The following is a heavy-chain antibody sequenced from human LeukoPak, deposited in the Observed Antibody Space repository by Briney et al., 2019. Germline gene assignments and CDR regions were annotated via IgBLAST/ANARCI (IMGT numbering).Heavy chain of an antibody. CDR3: ARGYDSSSWYVRPRAPQQPTSPFDY. CDR1: GYTFTSYY. V-gene: IGHV1-46*01. Sequence: ASVKVSCKTSGYTFTSYYMHWVRQAPGQGLEWMGIINPSGGSTTYAQKFQGRVTMTRDTSTNTVYMELSSLRSEDTAVYYCARGYDSSSWYVRPRAPQQPTSPFDYRGQGTLVTVSS. J-gene: IGHJ4*02. D-gene: IGHD6-13*01. CDR2: INPSGGST.